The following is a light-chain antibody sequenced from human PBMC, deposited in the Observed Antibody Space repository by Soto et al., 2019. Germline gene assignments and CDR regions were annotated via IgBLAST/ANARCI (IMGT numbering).Light chain of an antibody. Sequence: IVLTQYPGTLSLSSGERATLSCRASQSVSSSYLAWYQQKPGQAPRLLIYGASSRATGIPDRFSGSGSGTDFTLTISRLEPEDFAVYYCQQYKTFGQGTKVDIK. V-gene: IGKV3-20*01. CDR1: QSVSSSY. CDR3: QQYKT. J-gene: IGKJ1*01. CDR2: GAS.